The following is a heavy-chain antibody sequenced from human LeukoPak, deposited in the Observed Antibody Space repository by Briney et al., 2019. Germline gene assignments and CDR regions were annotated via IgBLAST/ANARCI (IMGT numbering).Heavy chain of an antibody. CDR2: INHSGST. Sequence: SETLSLTCAVYGGSFSGYYWSWIRQPPGKGLEWIGEINHSGSTNYNPSLKSRVTISVDTSKNQFSLKLSSVTAADTAVYYCAREQGYPNAFDIRGQGTMVIVSS. D-gene: IGHD5-12*01. CDR1: GGSFSGYY. J-gene: IGHJ3*02. CDR3: AREQGYPNAFDI. V-gene: IGHV4-34*01.